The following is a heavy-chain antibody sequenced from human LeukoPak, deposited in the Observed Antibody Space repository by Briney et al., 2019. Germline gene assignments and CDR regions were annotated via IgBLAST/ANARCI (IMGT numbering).Heavy chain of an antibody. J-gene: IGHJ3*02. CDR3: ADLVASDAFDI. V-gene: IGHV3-48*01. CDR1: GFTFSSYS. D-gene: IGHD5-12*01. Sequence: PGGSLRLSCAASGFTFSSYSMNWVRQAPGKGLEWVSYISSSSSTIYYADSVKGRFTISRDSAKNSLYLQMNSLRAEDTAVYYCADLVASDAFDIWGQGTMVTVSS. CDR2: ISSSSSTI.